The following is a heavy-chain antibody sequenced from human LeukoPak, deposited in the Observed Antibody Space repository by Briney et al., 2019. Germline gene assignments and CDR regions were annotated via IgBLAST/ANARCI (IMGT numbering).Heavy chain of an antibody. Sequence: PGGSLRLSCAASGFTFGSYSMNWVRQAPGKGLEWISYISSGSRTIYYADSVEGRFTVSRDNAKNSLYLQMRSLRAADTAVYYCAREGGKRWLQIDYWGQGTLVTVSS. CDR1: GFTFGSYS. CDR3: AREGGKRWLQIDY. J-gene: IGHJ4*02. D-gene: IGHD5-24*01. CDR2: ISSGSRTI. V-gene: IGHV3-48*01.